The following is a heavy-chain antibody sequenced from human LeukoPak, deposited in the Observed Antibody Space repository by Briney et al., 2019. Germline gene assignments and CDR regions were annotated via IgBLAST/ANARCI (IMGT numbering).Heavy chain of an antibody. V-gene: IGHV3-21*01. CDR2: ISCSSSYI. CDR1: GFTFSSYS. Sequence: GGSLRLSCAASGFTFSSYSMNWVRQAPGKGLEWVSSISCSSSYIYYADSVKGRFTISRDNAKNSLYLQMNSLRAEDTAVYYCARVGFGYSRYNWFDPWGQGTLVTVSS. J-gene: IGHJ5*02. CDR3: ARVGFGYSRYNWFDP. D-gene: IGHD5-18*01.